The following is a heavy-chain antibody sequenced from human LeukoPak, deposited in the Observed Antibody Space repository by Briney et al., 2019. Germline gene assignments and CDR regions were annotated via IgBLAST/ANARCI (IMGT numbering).Heavy chain of an antibody. CDR2: IYYSGST. CDR3: GKSNGCGLIDI. Sequence: SETLSLTCTVSGGSIASYYWGWIRQPPGKGLEWIGSIYYSGSTYYNPSLKSRVTISVDSSKNQFSLQLSSVTAADTAVYYCGKSNGCGLIDIWGQGTMVTVSS. CDR1: GGSIASYY. J-gene: IGHJ3*02. V-gene: IGHV4-39*07. D-gene: IGHD2-21*01.